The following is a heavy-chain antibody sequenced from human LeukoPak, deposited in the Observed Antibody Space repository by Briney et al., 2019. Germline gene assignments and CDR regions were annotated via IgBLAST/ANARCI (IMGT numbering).Heavy chain of an antibody. CDR3: ARVAAYYYDSSGLDY. V-gene: IGHV3-74*01. CDR1: RSTFSNYW. CDR2: INSDGSST. D-gene: IGHD3-22*01. Sequence: GGSLRLSCSASRSTFSNYWMHWVRQAPGKGLVWVSRINSDGSSTSYADSVKGRFTISRDNAKNTLYLQMNSLRAEDTAVYYCARVAAYYYDSSGLDYWGQGTLVTVSS. J-gene: IGHJ4*02.